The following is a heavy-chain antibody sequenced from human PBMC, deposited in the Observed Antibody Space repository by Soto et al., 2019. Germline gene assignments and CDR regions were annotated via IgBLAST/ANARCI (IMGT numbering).Heavy chain of an antibody. CDR3: AAGILYGRIEYSSSQYFDY. CDR2: IVVGSGNT. J-gene: IGHJ4*02. Sequence: GASVKVSCKASGFTFTSSAMQWVRQARGQRLEWIGWIVVGSGNTNYAQKFQERVTITRDMSTSTAYMELSSLRSEDTAVYYCAAGILYGRIEYSSSQYFDYWGQGTLVTVSS. V-gene: IGHV1-58*02. D-gene: IGHD6-6*01. CDR1: GFTFTSSA.